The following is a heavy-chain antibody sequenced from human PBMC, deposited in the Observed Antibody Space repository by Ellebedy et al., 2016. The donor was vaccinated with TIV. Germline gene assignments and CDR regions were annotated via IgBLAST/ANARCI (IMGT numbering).Heavy chain of an antibody. V-gene: IGHV3-11*06. CDR2: IDYRGSHT. CDR1: GFTFSDYF. CDR3: ATIPPYSGHAHFDH. J-gene: IGHJ4*02. Sequence: PGGSLRLSCAASGFTFSDYFMGWIRQAPGKGLEWVSYIDYRGSHTNYADSVKGRFAISRDNAKNSLYLQMNSLRAEDTAVYYCATIPPYSGHAHFDHWGQGTLVTVSS. D-gene: IGHD5-12*01.